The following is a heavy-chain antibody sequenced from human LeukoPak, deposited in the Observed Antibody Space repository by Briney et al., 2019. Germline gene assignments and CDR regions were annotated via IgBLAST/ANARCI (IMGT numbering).Heavy chain of an antibody. V-gene: IGHV3-23*01. Sequence: GGSLRLPCAASGFAFSNYGMNWVRPAPGKGLEWVSATSASGSSPNYSDSVKGRFTISRDNSKNTLYLQMNSLRAEDTAVYYCAKTTGGNAYDYIHYWGQGTLVTVSS. CDR2: TSASGSSP. CDR3: AKTTGGNAYDYIHY. J-gene: IGHJ4*02. CDR1: GFAFSNYG. D-gene: IGHD5-12*01.